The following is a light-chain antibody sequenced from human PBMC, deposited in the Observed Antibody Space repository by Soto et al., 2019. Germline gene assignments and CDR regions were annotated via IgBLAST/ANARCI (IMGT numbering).Light chain of an antibody. CDR2: AAS. J-gene: IGKJ1*01. Sequence: DIQLTQSPSSLSPSVGDRVTITCRASQSISSYLTWYQQKPGKAPELLIYAASCLQSGVPSRFSGGGSGTDFTLTISSLQPEDFATYYCQQSHSTPWTFGQGTKVEI. V-gene: IGKV1-39*01. CDR1: QSISSY. CDR3: QQSHSTPWT.